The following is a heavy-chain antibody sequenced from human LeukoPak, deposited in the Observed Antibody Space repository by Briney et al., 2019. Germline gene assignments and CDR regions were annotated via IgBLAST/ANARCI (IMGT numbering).Heavy chain of an antibody. Sequence: SETLSLTCAVYGGSFSGYYWSWIRQPPGKGLEWIGEINHSGSTNCNPSLKSRVTISVDTSKNQFSLKLSSVTAADTAVYYCARGQLGDGYNVWTRNYYYYYMDVWGKGTTVTVSS. CDR1: GGSFSGYY. CDR2: INHSGST. J-gene: IGHJ6*03. D-gene: IGHD5-24*01. CDR3: ARGQLGDGYNVWTRNYYYYYMDV. V-gene: IGHV4-34*01.